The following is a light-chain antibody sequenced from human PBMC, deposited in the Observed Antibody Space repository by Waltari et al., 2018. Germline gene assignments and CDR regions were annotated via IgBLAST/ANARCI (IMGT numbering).Light chain of an antibody. CDR1: SGHSTNI. J-gene: IGLJ3*02. CDR3: QTGGHGTWV. V-gene: IGLV4-69*01. CDR2: VHSDGSQ. Sequence: QLVLTQSPSASASLGASVKLTCTLSSGHSTNIIAWLQQQPEKGPRYLMNVHSDGSQNKGDGIPDRVSGSASGAERYLTISSVQSEDEADYYCQTGGHGTWVFGGGTTLTVL.